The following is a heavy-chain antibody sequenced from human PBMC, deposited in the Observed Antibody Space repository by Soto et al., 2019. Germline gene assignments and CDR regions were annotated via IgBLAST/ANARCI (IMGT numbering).Heavy chain of an antibody. D-gene: IGHD3-10*01. J-gene: IGHJ6*02. CDR3: ARDDYYGSGSPRPAPPNYYFYYGMDV. CDR1: GYTFTSYG. CDR2: ISASNGNT. V-gene: IGHV1-18*04. Sequence: GASVKVSCKASGYTFTSYGISWVRQAPGQGLEWMGWISASNGNTNYAQKLQGRVTMTTDTSTSTAYMELRSLRSDDTAVYYCARDDYYGSGSPRPAPPNYYFYYGMDVWGQGTTVTVSS.